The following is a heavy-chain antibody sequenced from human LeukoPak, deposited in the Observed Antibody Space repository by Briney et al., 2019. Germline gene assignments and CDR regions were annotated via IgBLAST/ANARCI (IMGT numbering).Heavy chain of an antibody. CDR3: ARKGGLFDY. CDR2: IYYNGST. Sequence: SETLSLTCTVSGGSIRDYYWRWVRQSPGKGLEWIGYIYYNGSTNYNPSLKSRVTISVDMSKNQFSLKMSSVTAADTAVYYCARKGGLFDYWGQGRLVTVSS. J-gene: IGHJ4*02. CDR1: GGSIRDYY. V-gene: IGHV4-59*01. D-gene: IGHD2-15*01.